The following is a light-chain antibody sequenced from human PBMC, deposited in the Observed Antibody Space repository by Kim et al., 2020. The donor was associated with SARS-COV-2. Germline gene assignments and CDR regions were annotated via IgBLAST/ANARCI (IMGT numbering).Light chain of an antibody. Sequence: QSISISSSGSSSGVCGHDHVSLYQHYPVKAPKLMIYEVIKRHSGVSNRFSGSKSDNTASLIISGLQAEDEADYYCSSYTSSGPWVFGGGTKVTVL. CDR1: SSGVCGHDH. J-gene: IGLJ3*02. CDR3: SSYTSSGPWV. V-gene: IGLV2-14*01. CDR2: EVI.